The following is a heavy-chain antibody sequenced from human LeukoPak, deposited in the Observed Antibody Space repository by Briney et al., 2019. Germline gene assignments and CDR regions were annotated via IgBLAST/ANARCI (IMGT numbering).Heavy chain of an antibody. J-gene: IGHJ3*02. D-gene: IGHD2-2*02. Sequence: GASVKVSCKASGGTFSSYAISWVRQAPGQGLEWMGGIIPIFGTANYAQKFQGRVTITADESTSTAYMELSSLRSEDTAVYYCASEDIVVVPAAIRGYAFDIWGQGTMVTVSS. CDR1: GGTFSSYA. CDR2: IIPIFGTA. V-gene: IGHV1-69*13. CDR3: ASEDIVVVPAAIRGYAFDI.